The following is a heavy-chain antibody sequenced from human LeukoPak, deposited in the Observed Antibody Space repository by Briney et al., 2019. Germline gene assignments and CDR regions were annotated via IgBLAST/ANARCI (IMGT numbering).Heavy chain of an antibody. V-gene: IGHV1-2*02. CDR3: AREDCSTTTCLKAFDI. D-gene: IGHD2-2*01. J-gene: IGHJ3*02. CDR1: GYIFTGYY. Sequence: GASVKVSCKASGYIFTGYYRHWVRQAPGQGLEWMGWINPNSGGTSYAQKFQGRVTMTRDTSISTAYMELSRLRSDDTAVYYCAREDCSTTTCLKAFDIWGQGTMVTVS. CDR2: INPNSGGT.